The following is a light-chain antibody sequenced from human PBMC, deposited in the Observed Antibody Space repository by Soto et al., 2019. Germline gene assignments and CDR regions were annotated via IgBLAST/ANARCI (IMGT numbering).Light chain of an antibody. J-gene: IGKJ3*01. Sequence: DIQMTQSPSSLSASVGDRVTITCRASQNISKYLNWYQRKPGKAPKLLIYAASTLQSGVPSRFSGSESGTEFTLTISSLQPEDFGAYICQQSYNTPFTFGPGTKVEIK. CDR1: QNISKY. V-gene: IGKV1-39*01. CDR3: QQSYNTPFT. CDR2: AAS.